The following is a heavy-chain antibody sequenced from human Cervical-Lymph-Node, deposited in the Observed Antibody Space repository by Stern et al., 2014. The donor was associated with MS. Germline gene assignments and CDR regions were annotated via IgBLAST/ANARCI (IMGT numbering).Heavy chain of an antibody. V-gene: IGHV1-2*06. D-gene: IGHD6-19*01. CDR3: ARVPAQQWLVPTASQSPYDC. J-gene: IGHJ4*02. CDR2: IDPNSGCT. CDR1: GYRFSDYY. Sequence: QVHLVQSGAEVRKPGSSVKVSCKASGYRFSDYYLHWVRQAPGQGPEWMGRIDPNSGCTNYAQKFQGRVTMTSDTSMRTAYMEMNRLRSDDTAVYYCARVPAQQWLVPTASQSPYDCWGQGTLVTVSS.